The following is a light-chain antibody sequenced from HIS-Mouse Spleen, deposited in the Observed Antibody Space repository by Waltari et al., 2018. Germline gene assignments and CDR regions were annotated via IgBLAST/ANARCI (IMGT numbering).Light chain of an antibody. Sequence: SYELTQPPSVSVSPGQTARITCSGDALPKQYAYWYQKKPGQAPVLVIYKDSERPSGIPERFSGSSSGTTVTLTISGVHAEDEADYYCQSADSSGTYVVFGGGTKLTVL. V-gene: IGLV3-25*03. CDR2: KDS. J-gene: IGLJ2*01. CDR1: ALPKQY. CDR3: QSADSSGTYVV.